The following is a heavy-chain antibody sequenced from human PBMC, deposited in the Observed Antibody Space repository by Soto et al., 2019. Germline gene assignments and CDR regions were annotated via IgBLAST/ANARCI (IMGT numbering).Heavy chain of an antibody. CDR2: IGTAGDT. CDR1: GFTFSSYD. Sequence: EVQLVESGGGLVQPGGSLRLSCAASGFTFSSYDMHWVRQATGKGLEWVSAIGTAGDTYYPGSVKGRFTISRENAKHALYLQMNSLRAEDTAVYYCARGASGCSGGSCYSEGFDYGGQGTLVTVSS. J-gene: IGHJ4*02. D-gene: IGHD2-15*01. V-gene: IGHV3-13*01. CDR3: ARGASGCSGGSCYSEGFDY.